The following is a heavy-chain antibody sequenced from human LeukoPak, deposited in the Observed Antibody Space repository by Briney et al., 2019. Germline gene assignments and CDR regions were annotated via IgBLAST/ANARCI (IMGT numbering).Heavy chain of an antibody. CDR2: ISAYNGNT. V-gene: IGHV1-18*01. Sequence: GESLKISCKGSGYTFTSYGISWVRQAPGQGLERMGWISAYNGNTNYAQKLQGRVTMTTDTSTSTAYMELRSLRSDDTAVYYCARDFSSGWTFFNYWGQGTLVTVSS. J-gene: IGHJ4*02. CDR3: ARDFSSGWTFFNY. D-gene: IGHD6-19*01. CDR1: GYTFTSYG.